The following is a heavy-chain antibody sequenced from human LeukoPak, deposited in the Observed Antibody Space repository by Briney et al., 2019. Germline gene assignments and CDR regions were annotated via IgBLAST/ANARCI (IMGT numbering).Heavy chain of an antibody. CDR1: GYTFTVYD. D-gene: IGHD6-6*01. CDR3: ARILSIAARRGLGY. Sequence: ASVKVSCKASGYTFTVYDINWVRQATGQGLEWMGWMNPNSGNTGYAQKFQGRVTMTRNTSISTAYMELSSLRSEDTAVYYCARILSIAARRGLGYWGQGTLVTVSS. J-gene: IGHJ4*02. CDR2: MNPNSGNT. V-gene: IGHV1-8*01.